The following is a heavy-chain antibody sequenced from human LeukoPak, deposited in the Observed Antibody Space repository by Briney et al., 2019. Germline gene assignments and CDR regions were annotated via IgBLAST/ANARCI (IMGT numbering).Heavy chain of an antibody. V-gene: IGHV1-2*06. J-gene: IGHJ4*02. CDR3: ARDLSSTSNWEFDF. Sequence: GASVKVSCKASGYTFTGYFMHWVRQAPGQGLEWMGRINLNSGGTYYAQNFQGRVNMTRDTSISTAYVELSRLTSDDTAMYYCARDLSSTSNWEFDFWGQGTLVTVSS. CDR2: INLNSGGT. CDR1: GYTFTGYF. D-gene: IGHD1-26*01.